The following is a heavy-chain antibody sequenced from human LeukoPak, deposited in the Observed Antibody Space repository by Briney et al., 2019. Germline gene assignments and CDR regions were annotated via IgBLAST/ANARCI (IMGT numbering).Heavy chain of an antibody. Sequence: SETLSLTCAVYGGSFRGYYWSWVRQPPGKGLEWIGEINHSGSTNYNPSLKSRVTISVDTSKNQFSLKLSSVTAADTAVYYCASVLKDTYYYSGMDVWGQGTTVTVSS. V-gene: IGHV4-34*01. CDR2: INHSGST. CDR1: GGSFRGYY. J-gene: IGHJ6*02. D-gene: IGHD2-15*01. CDR3: ASVLKDTYYYSGMDV.